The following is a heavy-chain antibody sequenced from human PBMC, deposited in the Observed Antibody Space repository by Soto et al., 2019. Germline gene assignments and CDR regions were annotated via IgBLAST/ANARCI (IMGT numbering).Heavy chain of an antibody. J-gene: IGHJ4*02. V-gene: IGHV3-15*07. D-gene: IGHD3-22*01. CDR2: IKSKTDGGTT. CDR1: GYTFSNAW. Sequence: PGRSLRLSCGASGYTFSNAWMNWVRQAPGKGLEWVGRIKSKTDGGTTDYAAPVKGRFTISRDDSKNTLYLQMNSLKTEDTAVYYCTTDPVTMIVVVPSSGWGQGTLVTVSS. CDR3: TTDPVTMIVVVPSSG.